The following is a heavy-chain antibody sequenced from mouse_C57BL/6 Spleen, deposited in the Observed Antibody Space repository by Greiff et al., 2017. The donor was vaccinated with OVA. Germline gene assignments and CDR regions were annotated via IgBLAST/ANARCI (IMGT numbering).Heavy chain of an antibody. Sequence: QVQLQQPGAELVKPGASVKLSCKASGYTFTSYWMQWVKQRPGQGLEWIGEIDPSDSYTNYNQKFKGKATLTVDTSSSTAYMQLSSLTSEDSAVYYCARYWVGYYAMDYWGQGTSVTVSS. CDR1: GYTFTSYW. D-gene: IGHD4-1*01. CDR2: IDPSDSYT. CDR3: ARYWVGYYAMDY. J-gene: IGHJ4*01. V-gene: IGHV1-50*01.